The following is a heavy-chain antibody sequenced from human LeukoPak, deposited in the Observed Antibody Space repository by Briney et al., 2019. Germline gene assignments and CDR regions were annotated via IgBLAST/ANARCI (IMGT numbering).Heavy chain of an antibody. D-gene: IGHD3-22*01. CDR1: SDSISSYY. CDR3: ARNPYYYDSSGHTWGNWFDP. V-gene: IGHV4-39*07. Sequence: SETLSLTCTVASDSISSYYWGWIRQPPGKGLEWIGSICYSGSTYYNPSLKSRVTISVDTSKNQFSLKLSSVTAADTAVYYCARNPYYYDSSGHTWGNWFDPWGQGTLVTVSS. CDR2: ICYSGST. J-gene: IGHJ5*02.